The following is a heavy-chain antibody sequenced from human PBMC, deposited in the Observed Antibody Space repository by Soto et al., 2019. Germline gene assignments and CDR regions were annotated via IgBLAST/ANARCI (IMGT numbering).Heavy chain of an antibody. D-gene: IGHD3-22*01. Sequence: QVHLVESGGGVVQPGTSLRLSCAASGFTFSIYAMHWVRQAPGKGLEWVAVISDDGSNAYHADTVKGRFTISRDNSKNTVYLQMHSPTADDTAVFYCAISVYDDRSGYFAPGFWGQGTLVTVSS. CDR2: ISDDGSNA. J-gene: IGHJ4*02. CDR3: AISVYDDRSGYFAPGF. V-gene: IGHV3-30*04. CDR1: GFTFSIYA.